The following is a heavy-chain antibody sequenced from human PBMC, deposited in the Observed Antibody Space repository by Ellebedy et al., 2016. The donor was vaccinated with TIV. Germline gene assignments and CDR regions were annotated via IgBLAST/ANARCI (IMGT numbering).Heavy chain of an antibody. CDR1: GFTFDDYA. CDR2: ISWNSGSI. V-gene: IGHV3-9*01. Sequence: GGSLRLXCAASGFTFDDYAMHWVRQGPGKGLEWVSGISWNSGSIGYADSVKGRFTISRDNAKNSLYLQMNSLRAEDTALYYCAKGKGGWVRYHPDYWGQGTLVTVSS. CDR3: AKGKGGWVRYHPDY. D-gene: IGHD3-16*02. J-gene: IGHJ4*02.